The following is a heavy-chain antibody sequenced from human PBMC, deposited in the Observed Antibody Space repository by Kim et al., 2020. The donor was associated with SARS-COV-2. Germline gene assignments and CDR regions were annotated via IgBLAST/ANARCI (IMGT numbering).Heavy chain of an antibody. D-gene: IGHD3-22*01. J-gene: IGHJ4*02. CDR2: ISYDGSNK. Sequence: GGSLRLSCAASGFTFSSYGMHWVRQAPGKGLEWVAVISYDGSNKYYADSVKGRFTISRDNSKNTLYLQMNSLRAEDTAVYYCAKDFDYYDSSGYYVNWGQGTLVTVSS. V-gene: IGHV3-30*18. CDR1: GFTFSSYG. CDR3: AKDFDYYDSSGYYVN.